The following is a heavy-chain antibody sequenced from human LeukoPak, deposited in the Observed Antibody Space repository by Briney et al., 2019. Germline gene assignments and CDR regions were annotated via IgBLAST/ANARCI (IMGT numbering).Heavy chain of an antibody. J-gene: IGHJ4*02. V-gene: IGHV4-31*03. CDR1: GGSISSGGYY. CDR3: ARHGSGWYVDY. CDR2: IYYSGST. D-gene: IGHD6-19*01. Sequence: SETLSLTCTVSGGSISSGGYYWSWIRQHPGQGLEWIGYIYYSGSTYYNPSLKSRVTISVDTSKNQFSLKLSSVTAADTAVYYCARHGSGWYVDYWGQGTLVTVSS.